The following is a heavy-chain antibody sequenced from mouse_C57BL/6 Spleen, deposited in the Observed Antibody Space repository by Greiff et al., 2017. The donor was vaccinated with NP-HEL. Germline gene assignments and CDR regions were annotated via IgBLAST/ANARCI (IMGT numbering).Heavy chain of an antibody. J-gene: IGHJ2*01. Sequence: EVKLQQSGPELVKPGASVKISCKASGYTFTDYYMNWVKQSHGKSLEWIGDINPNNGGTSYNQKFKGKATLTVDKSSSTAYMELRSLTSEDSAVYYCARRDYGSSLFFDYWGQGTTLTVSS. CDR2: INPNNGGT. CDR3: ARRDYGSSLFFDY. V-gene: IGHV1-26*01. CDR1: GYTFTDYY. D-gene: IGHD1-1*01.